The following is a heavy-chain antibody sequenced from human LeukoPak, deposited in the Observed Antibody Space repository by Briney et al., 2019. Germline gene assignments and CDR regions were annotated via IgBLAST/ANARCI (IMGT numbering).Heavy chain of an antibody. CDR3: VRDRAATEDWVEFDP. CDR1: GFSVSNYY. CDR2: IRGSGET. D-gene: IGHD2-15*01. J-gene: IGHJ5*02. Sequence: GGSLRLSCAVSGFSVSNYYMSWVRQAPGQGLEWVSLIRGSGETFYADSEKGRFIISRDDSKNTVYLQMNSLSVEDTAVYFCVRDRAATEDWVEFDPWGQGTLVTVSS. V-gene: IGHV3-66*03.